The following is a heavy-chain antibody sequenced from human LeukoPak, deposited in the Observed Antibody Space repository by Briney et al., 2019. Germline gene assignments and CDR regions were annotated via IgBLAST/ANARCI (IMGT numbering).Heavy chain of an antibody. Sequence: GGSLRLSCAASGFTFSDYYMSWIRQAPGKGLEWVSYISHSGATICYADSVKGRFTISRDNAKNSLYLQVNSLRGEDTAVYYCARRGYSSDSWGQGTLVTLSS. J-gene: IGHJ4*02. V-gene: IGHV3-11*01. CDR2: ISHSGATI. D-gene: IGHD6-13*01. CDR1: GFTFSDYY. CDR3: ARRGYSSDS.